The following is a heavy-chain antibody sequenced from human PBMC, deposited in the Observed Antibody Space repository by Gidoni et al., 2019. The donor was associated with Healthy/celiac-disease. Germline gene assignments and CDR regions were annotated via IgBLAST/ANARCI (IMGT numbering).Heavy chain of an antibody. CDR3: ARGSAARPFDY. D-gene: IGHD6-6*01. CDR2: IYTSGST. CDR1: GGSISSGSYY. J-gene: IGHJ4*02. Sequence: QVQLQESGPGLVKPSQTLSLTCTVSGGSISSGSYYWSWIRQPAGKGLEWIGRIYTSGSTNYNPSLKSRVTISVDTSKNQFSLKLSSVTAADTAVYYCARGSAARPFDYWGQGTLVTVSS. V-gene: IGHV4-61*02.